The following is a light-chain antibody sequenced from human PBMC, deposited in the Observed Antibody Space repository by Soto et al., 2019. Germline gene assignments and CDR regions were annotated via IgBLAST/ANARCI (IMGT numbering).Light chain of an antibody. Sequence: QAVVTQPPSASGTPGQRVTISCSGSSSNIGSNTVNWYQQLRGTAPKLLIYSNNQRPSGVPDRFSGSKSGTSASLAISGLQSEDEADYYCAAWDDSLNVAVFGGGTQMTVL. CDR1: SSNIGSNT. J-gene: IGLJ7*01. CDR2: SNN. V-gene: IGLV1-44*01. CDR3: AAWDDSLNVAV.